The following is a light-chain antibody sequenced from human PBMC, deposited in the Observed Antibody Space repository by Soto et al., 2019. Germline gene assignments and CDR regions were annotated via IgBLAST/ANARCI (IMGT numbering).Light chain of an antibody. J-gene: IGKJ1*01. V-gene: IGKV1-39*01. Sequence: DIQMTQSPSSLSASLEARVIINCRASQSISNHLNWYQQKPGKAPKLLIFAASSLQSGVPSRFSGSRSGPDFTLTISSLEPEDFATYYCQQSYSSPPTFGQGTKVEIK. CDR2: AAS. CDR1: QSISNH. CDR3: QQSYSSPPT.